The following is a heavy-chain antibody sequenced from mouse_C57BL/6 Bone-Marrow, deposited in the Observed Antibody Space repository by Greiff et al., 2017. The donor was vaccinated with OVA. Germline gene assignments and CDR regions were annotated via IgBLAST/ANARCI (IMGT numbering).Heavy chain of an antibody. V-gene: IGHV1-15*01. D-gene: IGHD2-5*01. J-gene: IGHJ2*01. CDR2: IDPETGGT. CDR1: GYTFTDYE. CDR3: TRSYSNYGDFDY. Sequence: VQLQQSGAELVRPGASVTLSCKASGYTFTDYEMHWVKQPPVHGLEWIGAIDPETGGTAYNPKFKGKAILTADKSSSTAYMELRSLKSEDSAVYYCTRSYSNYGDFDYWGQGTTLTVSS.